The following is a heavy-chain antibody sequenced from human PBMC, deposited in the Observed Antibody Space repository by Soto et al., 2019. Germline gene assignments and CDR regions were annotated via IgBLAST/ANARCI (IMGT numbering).Heavy chain of an antibody. CDR2: ISYDGSNK. Sequence: QVQLVESGGGVVQPGRSLRLSCAASGFTFSSYAMHWVRQAPGKGLEWVAVISYDGSNKYYADSVKGRFTISRDNSKNALYLLMNSLRAEDTAVYYCARDQSQTQWLVSYYFDYWGQGTLVTVSS. V-gene: IGHV3-30-3*01. J-gene: IGHJ4*02. D-gene: IGHD6-19*01. CDR1: GFTFSSYA. CDR3: ARDQSQTQWLVSYYFDY.